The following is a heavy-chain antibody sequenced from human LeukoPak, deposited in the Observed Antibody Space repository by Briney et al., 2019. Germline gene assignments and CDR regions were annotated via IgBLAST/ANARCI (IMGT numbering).Heavy chain of an antibody. CDR1: GGSISSGSYY. CDR3: ARVRSGSYFDY. D-gene: IGHD1-26*01. V-gene: IGHV4-61*02. Sequence: SETLSLTCTVSGGSISSGSYYWSWIRQPAGKGLEWIGRIYTSGSTNYNPSLKSRVTISVDTSKNQFSLKLSSVTAADTAVYYCARVRSGSYFDYWGQGTLVTVSP. J-gene: IGHJ4*02. CDR2: IYTSGST.